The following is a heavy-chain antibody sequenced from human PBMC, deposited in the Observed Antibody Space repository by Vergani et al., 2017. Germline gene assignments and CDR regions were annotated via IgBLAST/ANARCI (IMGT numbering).Heavy chain of an antibody. J-gene: IGHJ3*02. V-gene: IGHV4-30-4*01. CDR2: IYYSGST. CDR3: ARVFGVVRGVNAFDI. D-gene: IGHD3-10*01. CDR1: GGSISSGDYY. Sequence: QVQLQESGPGLVKPSQTLSLTCTVSGGSISSGDYYWSWIRQRPGKGLEWIGYIYYSGSTYYNPSLKSRVTISVDTSKNQFSLKLSSVTAADTAVYYCARVFGVVRGVNAFDIWGQGTMVTVSS.